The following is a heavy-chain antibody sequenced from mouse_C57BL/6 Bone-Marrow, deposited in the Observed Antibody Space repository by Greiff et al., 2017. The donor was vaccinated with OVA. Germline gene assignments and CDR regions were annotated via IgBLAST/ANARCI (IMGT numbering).Heavy chain of an antibody. CDR2: INPYNGDT. CDR3: ARYGYYDYSAWFAY. CDR1: GYSFTGYF. V-gene: IGHV1-20*01. Sequence: VQLQQSGPELVKPGDSVKISCKASGYSFTGYFMNWVMQSHGKSLEWIGRINPYNGDTFYNQKFKGKATLPVDKSSSTAHMELRSLTSEDSAVYYCARYGYYDYSAWFAYWGQGTLVTVSA. D-gene: IGHD2-4*01. J-gene: IGHJ3*01.